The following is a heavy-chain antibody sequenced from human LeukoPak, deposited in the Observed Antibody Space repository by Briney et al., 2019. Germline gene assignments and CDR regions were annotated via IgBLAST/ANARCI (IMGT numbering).Heavy chain of an antibody. Sequence: ASVKVSCKASGGTFSSYAISWVRQAPGQGLEWMGGIIPIFGTANYAQKFQGRVTITADESTSTAYMELRSLRSDDTAVYYCARDGCSGGSCYSQNPRIRAWVKENWFDPWGQGTLVTVSS. J-gene: IGHJ5*02. CDR3: ARDGCSGGSCYSQNPRIRAWVKENWFDP. V-gene: IGHV1-69*01. D-gene: IGHD2-15*01. CDR1: GGTFSSYA. CDR2: IIPIFGTA.